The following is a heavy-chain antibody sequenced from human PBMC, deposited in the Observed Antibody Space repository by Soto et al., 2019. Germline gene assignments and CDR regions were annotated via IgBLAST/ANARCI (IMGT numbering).Heavy chain of an antibody. Sequence: QVQLQESGPGLVKPSQTLSLTCTVSGGSISSGGYYWSWIRQHPGKGLEWIGYIYYSGSTYYNPSLKSRVTISVDTSKNQFSLKLSSVTAADTAVYYCARTNYDILTGYSVGYFDYWGQGTLVTVSS. CDR1: GGSISSGGYY. CDR2: IYYSGST. J-gene: IGHJ4*02. V-gene: IGHV4-31*03. D-gene: IGHD3-9*01. CDR3: ARTNYDILTGYSVGYFDY.